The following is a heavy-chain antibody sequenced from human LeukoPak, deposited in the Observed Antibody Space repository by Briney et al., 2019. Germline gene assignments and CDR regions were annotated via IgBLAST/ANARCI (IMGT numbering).Heavy chain of an antibody. V-gene: IGHV3-23*01. D-gene: IGHD2-15*01. Sequence: GGSLRPSCAASGFTFTSYGMSWVRQAPGKGLELVSDINRSGGTPYYADSVKGRFTISRDNAKNTLHLQMNSLRAEDTAAYYCAKFAQRYCSGGSCHPFDYWGQGTLVTVSA. CDR1: GFTFTSYG. CDR3: AKFAQRYCSGGSCHPFDY. J-gene: IGHJ4*02. CDR2: INRSGGTP.